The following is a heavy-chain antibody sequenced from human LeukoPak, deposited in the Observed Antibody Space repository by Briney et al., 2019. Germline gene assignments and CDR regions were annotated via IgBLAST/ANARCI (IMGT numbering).Heavy chain of an antibody. V-gene: IGHV1-2*02. CDR3: ARADRLDGAPYLIGP. D-gene: IGHD3-9*01. CDR1: GYSFSDYY. Sequence: ASVRVSCKTSGYSFSDYYMHWVRQAPGQGLEWMGWINPYSGVTSSAQKFQGRVTMTRDTSITTVHMELYRLTSGDTAIYYCARADRLDGAPYLIGPWGQGTLVTVSS. CDR2: INPYSGVT. J-gene: IGHJ5*02.